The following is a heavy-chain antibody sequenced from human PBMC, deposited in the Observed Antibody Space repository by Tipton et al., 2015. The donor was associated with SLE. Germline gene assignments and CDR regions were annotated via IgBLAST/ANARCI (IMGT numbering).Heavy chain of an antibody. CDR3: ATGMYCTGRNCYPY. CDR1: QFSFGNYW. CDR2: INQDGSET. J-gene: IGHJ4*02. Sequence: GSLRLSCAASQFSFGNYWMTWVRQAPGKGLEWVANINQDGSETYYVDSLKGRFTISRDNAATSLYLQMNSLRVDDTAVYYCATGMYCTGRNCYPYWGQGTLVTVS. V-gene: IGHV3-7*01. D-gene: IGHD2-15*01.